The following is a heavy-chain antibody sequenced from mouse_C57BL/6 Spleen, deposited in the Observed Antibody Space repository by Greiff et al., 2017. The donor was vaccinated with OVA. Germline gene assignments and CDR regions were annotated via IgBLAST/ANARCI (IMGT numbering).Heavy chain of an antibody. CDR1: GYAFSSYW. J-gene: IGHJ1*03. Sequence: QVQLQQSGAELVKPGASVKISCKAYGYAFSSYWMNWVKQRPGKGLEWIGQIYPGDGDTNYNGKFKGKATLTADKSSSTAYMQLSSLTSEDSAVYFCARWTTVVATDWYFDVWGTGTTVTGSS. CDR3: ARWTTVVATDWYFDV. D-gene: IGHD1-1*01. V-gene: IGHV1-80*01. CDR2: IYPGDGDT.